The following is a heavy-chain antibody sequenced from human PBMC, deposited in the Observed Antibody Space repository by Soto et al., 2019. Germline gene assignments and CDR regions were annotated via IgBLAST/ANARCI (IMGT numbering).Heavy chain of an antibody. Sequence: QVQLVQSGAEVKKPGASVKVSCKASGYTFTSYAMHWVRQAPGQRLEWMGWINAGNGNTKYSQKFQGRVTITRNTSASTAYMELSSLRSEDTAVYYCARGGSLYWYFDRWGRGTLVTVSS. CDR2: INAGNGNT. V-gene: IGHV1-3*01. CDR3: ARGGSLYWYFDR. J-gene: IGHJ2*01. CDR1: GYTFTSYA. D-gene: IGHD1-26*01.